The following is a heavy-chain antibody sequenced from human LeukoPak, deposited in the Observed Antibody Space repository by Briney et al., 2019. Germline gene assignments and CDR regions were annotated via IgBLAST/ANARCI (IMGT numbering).Heavy chain of an antibody. J-gene: IGHJ3*02. CDR3: ARTYCSSTSCHLNDAFDI. D-gene: IGHD2-2*01. V-gene: IGHV5-51*01. CDR1: GYSFTSYW. CDR2: IYPGDSDT. Sequence: GESLKISCKGSGYSFTSYWIGWVRQMPGKGLEWMGIIYPGDSDTRYSPSFQGQVTISADKSISTAYLQWSSLKAPDTAMYYCARTYCSSTSCHLNDAFDIWGQGTMVTVSS.